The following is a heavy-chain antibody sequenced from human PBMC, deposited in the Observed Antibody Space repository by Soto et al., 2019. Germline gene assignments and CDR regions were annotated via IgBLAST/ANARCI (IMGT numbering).Heavy chain of an antibody. D-gene: IGHD1-1*01. J-gene: IGHJ4*02. CDR1: GYTFTSYG. Sequence: QVHLVQSGAEVKKPGASVKVSCKASGYTFTSYGITWVRQAPGQGLEWMGWISAHNGNTDYAQELQGRIIVTRDTSTSTAYMELRRMRSDDTAVYYCARGRYGDYWGQGALVTVSS. CDR3: ARGRYGDY. V-gene: IGHV1-18*01. CDR2: ISAHNGNT.